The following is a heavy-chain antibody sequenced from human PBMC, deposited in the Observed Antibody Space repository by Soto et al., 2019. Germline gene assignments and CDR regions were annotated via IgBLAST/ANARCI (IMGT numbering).Heavy chain of an antibody. D-gene: IGHD1-26*01. CDR1: GFSLSSSGMR. Sequence: SGPTLVNPTQTLTLTCTFSGFSLSSSGMRVSWIRQPPGKALEWLARIDWDDDKFYSTSLKTRPTISKDTSKNQVVLTMTNMDTVHTATYYCPPMLNSGIYEAVFDLGGQRAMVTVS. J-gene: IGHJ3*01. CDR2: IDWDDDK. CDR3: PPMLNSGIYEAVFDL. V-gene: IGHV2-70*04.